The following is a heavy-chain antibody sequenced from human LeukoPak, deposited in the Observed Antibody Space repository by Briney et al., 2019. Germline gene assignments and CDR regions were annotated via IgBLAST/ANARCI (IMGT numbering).Heavy chain of an antibody. CDR2: IYSGGST. J-gene: IGHJ4*02. CDR3: ASYDFWSGYYPFDY. D-gene: IGHD3-3*01. CDR1: GFTVSSNY. Sequence: GGSLRLSCAASGFTVSSNYMSWVRQAPGKGLEWVSVIYSGGSTCYADSVKGRFTISRDNSKNTLYLQMNSLRAEDTAVYYCASYDFWSGYYPFDYWGQGTLVTV. V-gene: IGHV3-66*02.